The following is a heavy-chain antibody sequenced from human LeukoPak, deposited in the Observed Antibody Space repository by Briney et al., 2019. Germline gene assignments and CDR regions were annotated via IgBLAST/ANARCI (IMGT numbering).Heavy chain of an antibody. CDR3: AKEGNLRFLECIEDNIYVMDG. V-gene: IGHV3-30*18. J-gene: IGHJ6*02. CDR2: ISYDGSNK. CDR1: GFTFSSYG. Sequence: GGSLRLSCAASGFTFSSYGMHWVRQAPGKGLEWVAVISYDGSNKYYADSVKGRFTISRDNSKNTLYLQMNSLRAEDTAVYYWAKEGNLRFLECIEDNIYVMDGGGQGTTFTVSS. D-gene: IGHD3-3*01.